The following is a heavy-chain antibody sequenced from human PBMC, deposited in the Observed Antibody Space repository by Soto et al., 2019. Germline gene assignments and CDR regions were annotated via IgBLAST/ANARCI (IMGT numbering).Heavy chain of an antibody. V-gene: IGHV2-5*02. J-gene: IGHJ4*02. Sequence: GSGPTPGKPTPTLPLARTFFWFSLRPCGGGVGWFRQPPGKALEWLALIYWDDDKRYSPSLKSRLTITKDTSKNQVVLTMTNMDPVDTATYYCAHSPVRLPGQWGQGTLVTVSS. CDR2: IYWDDDK. D-gene: IGHD3-10*01. CDR3: AHSPVRLPGQ. CDR1: WFSLRPCGGG.